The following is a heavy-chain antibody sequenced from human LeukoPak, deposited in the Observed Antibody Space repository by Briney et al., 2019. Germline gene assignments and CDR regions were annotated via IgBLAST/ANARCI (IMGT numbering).Heavy chain of an antibody. CDR1: GYTFTSYY. CDR3: ARAGCGGDCYYYNHLGLGWFDP. J-gene: IGHJ5*02. D-gene: IGHD2-21*02. CDR2: INPSGGST. V-gene: IGHV1-46*01. Sequence: ASVKVSCKASGYTFTSYYMHWVRQAPGQGLEWMGIINPSGGSTNYAQKFQGRVTMTRDTSTSTVYMELSSLRSEDTDVYYCARAGCGGDCYYYNHLGLGWFDPWGQGTLVTVSS.